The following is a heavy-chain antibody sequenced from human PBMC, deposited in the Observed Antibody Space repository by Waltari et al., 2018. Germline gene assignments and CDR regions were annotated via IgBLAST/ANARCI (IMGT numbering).Heavy chain of an antibody. Sequence: QVQLQESGPGLVKPSETLSLTCTVPGGSISSYYWSWIRQPAGEGLEWIGRINTSGNTKFNPSLESRVTVSVDTSKNQFSLKLSSVTAADTAVYYCARSYSGYDYDSWGQGTLVTVSS. J-gene: IGHJ4*02. V-gene: IGHV4-4*07. CDR1: GGSISSYY. D-gene: IGHD5-12*01. CDR2: INTSGNT. CDR3: ARSYSGYDYDS.